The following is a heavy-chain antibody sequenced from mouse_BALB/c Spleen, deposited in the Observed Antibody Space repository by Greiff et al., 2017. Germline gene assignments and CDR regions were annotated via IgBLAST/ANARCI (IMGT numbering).Heavy chain of an antibody. CDR3: AKVYGNYVDY. D-gene: IGHD2-1*01. J-gene: IGHJ2*01. Sequence: QVQLQQSGPGLVAPSQSLSITCTVSGFSFTSFGVHWVRQPPGKGLEWLGVIWTGGSTNYNSALMSRLSISKDNSKSQVFLRMISLQTDDTAMYYCAKVYGNYVDYWGQGTTRTVSS. CDR1: GFSFTSFG. V-gene: IGHV2-9*02. CDR2: IWTGGST.